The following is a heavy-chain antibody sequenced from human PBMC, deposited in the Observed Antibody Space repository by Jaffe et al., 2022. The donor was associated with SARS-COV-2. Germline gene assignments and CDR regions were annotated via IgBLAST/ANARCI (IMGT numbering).Heavy chain of an antibody. V-gene: IGHV3-23*01. CDR1: GFTFSSYA. J-gene: IGHJ4*02. Sequence: EVQLLEAGGGLVQPGGSLRLSCAASGFTFSSYAMTWVRQAPGKGLEWVSAISSSGTTTYYADSVKGRFTISRDNSKTTLYLQMNSLRAEDTAVYYCAKTPDGSGERLSFDHWGQGTLVTVSS. D-gene: IGHD1-1*01. CDR2: ISSSGTTT. CDR3: AKTPDGSGERLSFDH.